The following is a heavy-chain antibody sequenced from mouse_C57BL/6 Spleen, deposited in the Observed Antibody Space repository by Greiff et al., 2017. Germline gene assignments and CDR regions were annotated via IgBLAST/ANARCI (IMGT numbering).Heavy chain of an antibody. J-gene: IGHJ1*03. D-gene: IGHD1-1*01. Sequence: QVQLQQSGAELARPGASVKLSCKASGYTFTSYGISWVKQRTGQGLEWIGEIYPRSGNTYYNEKFKGKATLTADKSSSTAYMALRSLTSEDSAVYFCARPPPDYYGSSDWYFDVWGTGTTVTVSS. CDR1: GYTFTSYG. CDR3: ARPPPDYYGSSDWYFDV. V-gene: IGHV1-81*01. CDR2: IYPRSGNT.